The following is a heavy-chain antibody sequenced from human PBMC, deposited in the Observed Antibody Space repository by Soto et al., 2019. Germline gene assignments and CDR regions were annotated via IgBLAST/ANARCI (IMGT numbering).Heavy chain of an antibody. D-gene: IGHD3-22*01. J-gene: IGHJ6*02. V-gene: IGHV3-15*07. CDR2: IKSKTDGGTT. Sequence: GGSLRLSCAASGFTFSNAWMNWVRQAPGKGLEWVGRIKSKTDGGTTDYAAPVKGRFTISRDDSKNTLYLQMNSLKTEDTAVYYCTRDYYDSSGRMDVWGQGTTVTVSS. CDR1: GFTFSNAW. CDR3: TRDYYDSSGRMDV.